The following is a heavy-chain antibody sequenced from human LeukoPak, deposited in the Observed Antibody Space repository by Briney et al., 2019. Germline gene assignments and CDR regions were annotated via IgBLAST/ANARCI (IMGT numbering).Heavy chain of an antibody. CDR3: ARDRDYSKTERGFDY. CDR1: GYTLPDYY. CDR2: INPNSGDT. J-gene: IGHJ4*02. D-gene: IGHD4-11*01. Sequence: ASVKVSCKASGYTLPDYYMHGVRQAPGQGLKWMEWINPNSGDTKSAQKFQGRVTMTGDTSISTAYMELSRVTSGDTAVYYCARDRDYSKTERGFDYWGQGTLVTVSS. V-gene: IGHV1-2*02.